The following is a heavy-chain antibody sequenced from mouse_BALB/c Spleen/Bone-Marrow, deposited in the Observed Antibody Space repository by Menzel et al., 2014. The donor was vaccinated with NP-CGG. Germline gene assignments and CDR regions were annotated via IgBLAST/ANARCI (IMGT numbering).Heavy chain of an antibody. Sequence: QVHVKQSGAELVKPGASVKLSCKASGYTFTRYYMHWVKQRPGQGLEWIGGINPYNGGTHFNEKFKSKATLTVDKSSSTAYMQLNSLTSEDSAVHYCSLLGDYWGQGTTLTVSS. D-gene: IGHD1-1*01. CDR3: SLLGDY. J-gene: IGHJ2*01. CDR1: GYTFTRYY. CDR2: INPYNGGT. V-gene: IGHV1-53*01.